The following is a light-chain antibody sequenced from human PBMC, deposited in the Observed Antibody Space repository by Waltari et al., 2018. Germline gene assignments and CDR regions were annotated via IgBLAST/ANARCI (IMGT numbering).Light chain of an antibody. V-gene: IGLV3-21*04. CDR2: YDS. CDR1: NIGSKS. J-gene: IGLJ2*01. CDR3: LVWHSTIDHQGV. Sequence: SYVVTQSPSVSVAPGETARITCGGDNIGSKSGHWYQQRPGQAPVLVISYDSDRPSGIPERVSGSNSGNTATLTISWVEAEDEADYYCLVWHSTIDHQGVFGGGTKLTVL.